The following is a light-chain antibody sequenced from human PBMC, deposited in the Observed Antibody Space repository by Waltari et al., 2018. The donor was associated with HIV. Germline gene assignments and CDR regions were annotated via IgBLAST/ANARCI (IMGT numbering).Light chain of an antibody. Sequence: QSALTQPASVSGSPGQSITISCTGTSSDVGGYTYVSWYQQHPGKAPKLMIFEVSNRPSGVSNRLSGSKSVNTASLTISGLQAEDEADYYCSSYTTRSTPDPNWVFVGGTKLTVL. CDR1: SSDVGGYTY. J-gene: IGLJ3*02. CDR2: EVS. CDR3: SSYTTRSTPDPNWV. V-gene: IGLV2-14*01.